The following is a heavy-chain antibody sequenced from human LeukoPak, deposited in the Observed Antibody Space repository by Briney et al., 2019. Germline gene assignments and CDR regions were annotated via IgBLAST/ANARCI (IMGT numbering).Heavy chain of an antibody. CDR2: ISSGSSYI. J-gene: IGHJ3*02. CDR3: ARIRIGAFDI. D-gene: IGHD2-15*01. CDR1: GFTFSSYS. Sequence: GGSLRLSCAASGFTFSSYSMNWVRQAPGKGLEWVSYISSGSSYIYYADAVKGQFTISRDNAKNSLYLQMNSLRAEDTAVYYCARIRIGAFDIWGQGTMVTVSS. V-gene: IGHV3-21*01.